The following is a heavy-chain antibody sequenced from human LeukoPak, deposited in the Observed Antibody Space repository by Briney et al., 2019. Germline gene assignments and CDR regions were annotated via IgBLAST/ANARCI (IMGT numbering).Heavy chain of an antibody. CDR3: ARDDYGDFA. D-gene: IGHD4-17*01. J-gene: IGHJ5*02. CDR2: MNPYGGNT. V-gene: IGHV1-8*01. CDR1: GYSFVSYD. Sequence: ASGKVSCKASGYSFVSYDINWVRQAAGQGLEWMGWMNPYGGNTAYAQKFQGRITITRDTSISTAYMELSSLTSEDTAVYYCARDDYGDFAWGQGTLVTVSS.